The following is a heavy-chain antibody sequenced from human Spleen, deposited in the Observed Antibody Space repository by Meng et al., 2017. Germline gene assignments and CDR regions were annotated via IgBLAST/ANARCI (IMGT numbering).Heavy chain of an antibody. D-gene: IGHD5-12*01. CDR2: MTPNYGNT. CDR3: ARGVDAGVDY. V-gene: IGHV1-8*01. CDR1: GYTFTMFD. J-gene: IGHJ4*02. Sequence: VQLVQSGAEVEKPGASVKGSFKSSGYTFTMFDINWVWQAPGQGLEWMGWMTPNYGNTDYAQKFQGRVTMTRDTSITTAYMELSSLGYEDTAVYYCARGVDAGVDYWGQGTLVTVSS.